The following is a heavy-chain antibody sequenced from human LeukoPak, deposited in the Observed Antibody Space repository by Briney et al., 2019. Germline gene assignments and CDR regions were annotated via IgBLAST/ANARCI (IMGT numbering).Heavy chain of an antibody. J-gene: IGHJ4*02. D-gene: IGHD6-6*01. CDR1: GFTFSSYA. Sequence: GGSLRLSCATSGFTFSSYAVSWVRQAPGKGLEWVSSISGSGGNTYYADSVKGRFTISRDNSKNTLYLQMNSLRAEDTAVYYCARDSGFSGTQRGEYWGQGTLVTVSS. CDR2: ISGSGGNT. V-gene: IGHV3-23*01. CDR3: ARDSGFSGTQRGEY.